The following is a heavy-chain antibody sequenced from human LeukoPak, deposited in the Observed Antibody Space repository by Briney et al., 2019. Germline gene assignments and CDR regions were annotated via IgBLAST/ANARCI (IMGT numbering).Heavy chain of an antibody. CDR2: IRYDGSNK. V-gene: IGHV3-30*02. D-gene: IGHD3-16*01. CDR3: AKDRAPGNYDSTYMDV. J-gene: IGHJ6*03. CDR1: RFTFSSYG. Sequence: GGSLRLSCAASRFTFSSYGMHWVRQAPGKGLEWVAFIRYDGSNKDYADSVKGRFTLSRDNSKNTLYLQMNSLSAEDTAVYYCAKDRAPGNYDSTYMDVWGKGTTVTISS.